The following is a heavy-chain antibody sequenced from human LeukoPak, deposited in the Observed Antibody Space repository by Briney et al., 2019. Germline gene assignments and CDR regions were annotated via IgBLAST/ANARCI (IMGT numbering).Heavy chain of an antibody. V-gene: IGHV3-23*01. Sequence: GSLRLSCATSGFTFSRYALGWVRQAPGKGPEWVSAISGSGGSTYYADSVKGRFTISRDNSKNTLYLQMNSLRAEDTAVYYCAKGGPKYYFDYWGQGTLVTVSS. D-gene: IGHD5-12*01. J-gene: IGHJ4*02. CDR2: ISGSGGST. CDR1: GFTFSRYA. CDR3: AKGGPKYYFDY.